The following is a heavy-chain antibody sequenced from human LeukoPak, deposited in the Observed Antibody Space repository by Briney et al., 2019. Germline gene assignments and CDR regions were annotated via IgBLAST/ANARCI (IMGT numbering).Heavy chain of an antibody. CDR3: LRGGGRSYCDY. CDR1: GYTFTAYN. Sequence: ASVRVSCKPSGYTFTAYNIHWVRQAPGQGHEWMGWMNPNSGDTNYAQNFQGRVTMTRDTSISTAYMELSSLRSDDTAVYFCLRGGGRSYCDYWGQGTPVTVSS. CDR2: MNPNSGDT. V-gene: IGHV1-2*02. D-gene: IGHD2-15*01. J-gene: IGHJ4*02.